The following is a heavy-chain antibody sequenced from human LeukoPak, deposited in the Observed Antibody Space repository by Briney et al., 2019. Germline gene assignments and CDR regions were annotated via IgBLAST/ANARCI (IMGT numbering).Heavy chain of an antibody. J-gene: IGHJ6*04. CDR3: ARGTLPAVDV. CDR1: GYSISSGYY. Sequence: SETLSLTCTVSGYSISSGYYWGWIRQPPGKGLEWIGSIYHSGSTYYNPSLKSRVTISVDTSKNQFSLKLSSVTAADTAVYYCARGTLPAVDVWGKGTTVTVSS. D-gene: IGHD1-14*01. CDR2: IYHSGST. V-gene: IGHV4-38-2*02.